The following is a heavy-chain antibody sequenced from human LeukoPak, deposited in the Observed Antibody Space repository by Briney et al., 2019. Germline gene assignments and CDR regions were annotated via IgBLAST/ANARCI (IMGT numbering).Heavy chain of an antibody. Sequence: ASVKVSCKAPGGTFNSYAISWVRQAPGQGLEWMGGIIPIFGTANYAQKFQGRVTITADESTSTAYMELSSLRSEDTAVYYCARADCSSTSCYLNPPYYYYGMDVWGKGTTVTVSS. CDR3: ARADCSSTSCYLNPPYYYYGMDV. CDR1: GGTFNSYA. J-gene: IGHJ6*04. CDR2: IIPIFGTA. D-gene: IGHD2-2*01. V-gene: IGHV1-69*01.